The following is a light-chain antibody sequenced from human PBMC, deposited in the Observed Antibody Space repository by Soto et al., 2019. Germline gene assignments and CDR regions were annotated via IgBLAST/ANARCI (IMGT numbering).Light chain of an antibody. Sequence: QSALTQPASVSGSPGQSITISCTGSSSDVGRYNLVSWSQQHPGKAPKLIIYEDIERPSGVSNRFSGSKSGNTASLTISELQTEDEADYYCCSYAGGTSVVFGGGTKVTVL. J-gene: IGLJ2*01. CDR2: EDI. CDR3: CSYAGGTSVV. CDR1: SSDVGRYNL. V-gene: IGLV2-23*01.